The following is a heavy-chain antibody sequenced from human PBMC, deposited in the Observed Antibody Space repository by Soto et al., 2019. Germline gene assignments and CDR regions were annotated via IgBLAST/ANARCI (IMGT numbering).Heavy chain of an antibody. CDR3: ARDRGPNAG. J-gene: IGHJ4*02. CDR1: ADTFSSFP. Sequence: QVQLVQSGAEVREPGSSVKVSCKASADTFSSFPLNWVRQAPRQGLEWMGRIIPILDIANYAQSFQGRVTITADKSTSTSYMELSSLRSEDTAVYYCARDRGPNAGWGQGTLVIVSS. V-gene: IGHV1-69*04. CDR2: IIPILDIA.